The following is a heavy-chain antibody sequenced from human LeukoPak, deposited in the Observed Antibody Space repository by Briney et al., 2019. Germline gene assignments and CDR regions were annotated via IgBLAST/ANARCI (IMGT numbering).Heavy chain of an antibody. CDR1: GFTFSSYW. CDR3: AREYGSGSYYHYFDY. CDR2: IKQDGSEK. D-gene: IGHD3-10*01. Sequence: GGSLRLSCAASGFTFSSYWMSWVRQAPGKGLEWVANIKQDGSEKYYVDSVKGRLTISRDNAKNSLYLQMNSLRAEDTAVYYCAREYGSGSYYHYFDYWGQGTLVTVSS. V-gene: IGHV3-7*01. J-gene: IGHJ4*02.